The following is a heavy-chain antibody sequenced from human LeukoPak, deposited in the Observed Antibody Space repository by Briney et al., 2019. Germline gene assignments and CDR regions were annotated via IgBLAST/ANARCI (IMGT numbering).Heavy chain of an antibody. Sequence: ASVKVSCKASGYTFPSYDINWVRQATGQGLEWMGWMNPNSGNTGYAQKFQGRVTMTRNTSISTAYMELSSLRSEDTAVYYCARAFRNRVSPNYWGQGTLVTVSS. CDR3: ARAFRNRVSPNY. D-gene: IGHD6-13*01. J-gene: IGHJ4*02. CDR1: GYTFPSYD. CDR2: MNPNSGNT. V-gene: IGHV1-8*01.